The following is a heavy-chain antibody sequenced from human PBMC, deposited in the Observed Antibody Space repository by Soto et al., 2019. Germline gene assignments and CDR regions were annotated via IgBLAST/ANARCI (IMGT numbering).Heavy chain of an antibody. V-gene: IGHV3-23*01. D-gene: IGHD3-22*01. CDR2: ISGSGGST. CDR1: GFTFSSYA. J-gene: IGHJ4*02. CDR3: AKGMYYYDSSGYHRGFDY. Sequence: GGSLRLSCAASGFTFSSYAMSWVRQAPGKGLEWVSAISGSGGSTYYADSVKGRFTISRDNSKNTLYLQMNSLRAEDTAVYYCAKGMYYYDSSGYHRGFDYWGQGTLVTVSS.